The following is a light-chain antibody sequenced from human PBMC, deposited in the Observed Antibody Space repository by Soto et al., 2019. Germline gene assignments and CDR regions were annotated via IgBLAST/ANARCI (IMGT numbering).Light chain of an antibody. J-gene: IGKJ3*01. V-gene: IGKV1-12*01. Sequence: DIQMTQSPSFVSASVGDRVTITCRASPGISNWLAWYQQKPGKAPKLLIYATSNLQGGVPSRFSGSGSGTDFTLTIGSLQPEDSATYYCQQSSSFPLTFGPGTKVDIK. CDR3: QQSSSFPLT. CDR1: PGISNW. CDR2: ATS.